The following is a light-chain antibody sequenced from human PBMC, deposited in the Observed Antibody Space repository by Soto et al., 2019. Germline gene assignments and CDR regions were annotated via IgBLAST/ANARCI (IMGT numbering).Light chain of an antibody. Sequence: QSALTQPASVSGSPGQSITISCTGTSSDVGGYNYVSWYQQHPGKAPKLMIYDVSNRPSGVSNRCSGSKSGNTASLTISGLQAEDEADYYCSSYRTGSTLVFGGGTKLTVL. J-gene: IGLJ2*01. V-gene: IGLV2-14*01. CDR2: DVS. CDR3: SSYRTGSTLV. CDR1: SSDVGGYNY.